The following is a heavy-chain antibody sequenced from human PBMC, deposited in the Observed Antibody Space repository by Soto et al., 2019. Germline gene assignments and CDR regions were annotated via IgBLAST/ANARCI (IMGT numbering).Heavy chain of an antibody. V-gene: IGHV3-53*01. CDR1: GFTVSTNY. CDR3: ARAASYYGLDV. J-gene: IGHJ6*02. CDR2: IYSGGTT. Sequence: VQLVESGGGLIQPGGSLRLSCAASGFTVSTNYMSWVRQAPGKGLEWVSVIYSGGTTYFADSVKGRFTISRDNSKNTLYLQMSSLRAEETAVYFCARAASYYGLDVWGQGTTVTVSS.